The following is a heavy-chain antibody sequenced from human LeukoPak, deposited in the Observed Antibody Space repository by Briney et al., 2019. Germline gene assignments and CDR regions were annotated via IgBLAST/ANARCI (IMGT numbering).Heavy chain of an antibody. V-gene: IGHV1-69*06. CDR1: GGTFSSYA. D-gene: IGHD3-10*01. CDR3: ARVGTGISGSYYIGLDWFDP. CDR2: ITPIFGTA. J-gene: IGHJ5*02. Sequence: GASVKVSCKASGGTFSSYAISWVRQAPGQGLEWMGGITPIFGTANYAQKFQGRVTITADKSTSTAYMELSRLRSDDTAVYYCARVGTGISGSYYIGLDWFDPWGQGTLVTVSS.